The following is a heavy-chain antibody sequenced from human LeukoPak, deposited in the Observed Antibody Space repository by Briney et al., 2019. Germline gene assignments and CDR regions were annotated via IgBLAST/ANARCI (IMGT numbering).Heavy chain of an antibody. CDR3: ARGGGQYQLLTPFDY. D-gene: IGHD2-2*01. Sequence: SVKVSCKASGGTFSSYAISWVRQAPGQGLEWMGGIIPIFGTANYAQKFQGRVTITADESTSTAYMELSSLRSEDTAVYYCARGGGQYQLLTPFDYWGQGTLVTVSS. CDR2: IIPIFGTA. V-gene: IGHV1-69*13. J-gene: IGHJ4*02. CDR1: GGTFSSYA.